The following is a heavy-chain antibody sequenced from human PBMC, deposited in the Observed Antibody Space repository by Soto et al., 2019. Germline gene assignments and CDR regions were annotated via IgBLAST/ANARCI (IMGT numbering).Heavy chain of an antibody. CDR2: ISGSGGST. Sequence: GGSLRLSCAASGFTFSSYAMSWVRQAPGKGLEWVSAISGSGGSTYYADSVKGRFTISRDNSKNTLYLQMNSLRAEDTAVYYCASRSGSIAARHDAFDIWGQGTMVTVSS. CDR3: ASRSGSIAARHDAFDI. V-gene: IGHV3-23*01. D-gene: IGHD6-6*01. CDR1: GFTFSSYA. J-gene: IGHJ3*02.